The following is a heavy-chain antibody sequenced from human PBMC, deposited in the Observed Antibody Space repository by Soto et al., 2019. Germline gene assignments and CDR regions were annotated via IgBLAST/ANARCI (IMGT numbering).Heavy chain of an antibody. CDR1: GGTISSYY. V-gene: IGHV4-59*01. CDR3: PTGQRWCGKSSPYAFKI. Sequence: SETLSLTCTVAGGTISSYYWSWIRQPPGKGLEWIGYIYYSGSTNYNPSLKSRVTISVETSKNQFSLKLSSVTAADTAVYYWPTGQRWCGKSSPYAFKIWGQLSMVTV. D-gene: IGHD2-21*01. J-gene: IGHJ3*02. CDR2: IYYSGST.